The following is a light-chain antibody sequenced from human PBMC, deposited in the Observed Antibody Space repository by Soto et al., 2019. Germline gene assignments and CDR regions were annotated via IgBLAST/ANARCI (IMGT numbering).Light chain of an antibody. J-gene: IGKJ1*01. CDR1: QTVSSL. Sequence: IVCTESTASVALARREIGSLSGRASQTVSSLLAGYQQKRGQAPRLLTYGASNRATGIPARSSGSGSGTEFPHTISSLQPDAFATYYCQKYNSDPRRFGQGTKVDIK. CDR2: GAS. V-gene: IGKV3-11*01. CDR3: QKYNSDPRR.